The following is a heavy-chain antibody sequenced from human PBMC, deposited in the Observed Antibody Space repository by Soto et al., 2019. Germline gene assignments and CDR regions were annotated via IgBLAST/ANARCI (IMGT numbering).Heavy chain of an antibody. V-gene: IGHV4-61*01. Sequence: SETLSLTCTVSGGSVSSGSYYWSWIRQPPGKGLEWIGYIYYSGSTNYNPSLKSRVTISVDTSKNQFSLKLSSVTAADTAVYYCAGANENTVTNDYWGQGTLVTVSS. CDR2: IYYSGST. CDR3: AGANENTVTNDY. D-gene: IGHD4-17*01. J-gene: IGHJ4*02. CDR1: GGSVSSGSYY.